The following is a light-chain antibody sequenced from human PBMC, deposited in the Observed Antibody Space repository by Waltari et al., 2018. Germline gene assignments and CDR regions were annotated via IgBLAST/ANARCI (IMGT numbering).Light chain of an antibody. Sequence: EIVLTQSPGTLSLSPGESATLSCRASQSVDTYLAWYQKKPGQAPRLLIYDASTRATGIPARFSGSGSGTDFTLTISSLEPEDFAVYYCQQRSSWLTFGGGTKVEV. CDR2: DAS. CDR1: QSVDTY. V-gene: IGKV3-11*01. CDR3: QQRSSWLT. J-gene: IGKJ4*01.